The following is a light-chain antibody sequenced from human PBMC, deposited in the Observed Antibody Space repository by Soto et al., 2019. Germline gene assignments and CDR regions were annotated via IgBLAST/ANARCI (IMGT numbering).Light chain of an antibody. Sequence: EKVMSQSPATLSVYTGETATLSCRASQNVYTNLAWYQQKPGQAPRLVLYGASTRATGVPARFSGSGSGTEFTLTISSLQSEDSADYFAEQYSRWRRYAFGLG. CDR2: GAS. CDR3: EQYSRWRRYA. J-gene: IGKJ2*01. CDR1: QNVYTN. V-gene: IGKV3-15*01.